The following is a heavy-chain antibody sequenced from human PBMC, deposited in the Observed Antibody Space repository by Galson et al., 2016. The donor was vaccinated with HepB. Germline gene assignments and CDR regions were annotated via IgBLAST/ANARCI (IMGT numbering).Heavy chain of an antibody. CDR3: ARHLTTSGTRGFDY. D-gene: IGHD6-13*01. Sequence: SETLSLTCPVSGGSISTTRWWSWVRQPPGKGLEWIGETFVDGDTHYHPSLTSRITISVDKSKNQLSLKLMSVTAADTAVYYCARHLTTSGTRGFDYWGPGTLVTVSS. V-gene: IGHV4-4*02. CDR2: TFVDGDT. CDR1: GGSISTTRW. J-gene: IGHJ4*02.